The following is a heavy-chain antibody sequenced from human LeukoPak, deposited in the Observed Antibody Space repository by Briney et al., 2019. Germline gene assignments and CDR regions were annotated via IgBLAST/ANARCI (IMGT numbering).Heavy chain of an antibody. CDR2: IKQDGSEK. V-gene: IGHV3-7*01. Sequence: GGSLRLSCAASGFTFSNSGMSWVRQAPGKGLEWVANIKQDGSEKYYVDSVKGRFTISRDNAKNSLYLQMNSLRAEDTAVYYCARGVRGYSSSWYGYWGQGTLVTVSS. CDR1: GFTFSNSG. J-gene: IGHJ4*02. D-gene: IGHD6-13*01. CDR3: ARGVRGYSSSWYGY.